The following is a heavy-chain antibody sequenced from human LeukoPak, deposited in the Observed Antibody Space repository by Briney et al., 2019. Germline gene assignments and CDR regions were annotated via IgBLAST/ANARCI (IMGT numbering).Heavy chain of an antibody. CDR1: GFTFSDYS. CDR2: ISSSRSDI. D-gene: IGHD6-19*01. J-gene: IGHJ4*02. Sequence: GGSLRLSCAASGFTFSDYSMNWVRQAPGKGLEWISYISSSRSDIYYADSVKGRFTVSRDNVRNSLHLQMNSLRAEDTAVYYCARDWQWLVKWGQGTLVTVSS. V-gene: IGHV3-48*01. CDR3: ARDWQWLVK.